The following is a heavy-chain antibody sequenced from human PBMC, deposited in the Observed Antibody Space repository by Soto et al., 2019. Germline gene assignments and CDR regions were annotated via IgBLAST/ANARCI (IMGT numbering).Heavy chain of an antibody. J-gene: IGHJ1*01. CDR1: GFTFSSYA. CDR3: AKGDILTGYSPAEYFQH. Sequence: GGSLRLSCAASGFTFSSYAMHWVRQAPGKGLEWVAVISYDGSNKYYADSVKGRFTISRDNSKNTLYLQMNSLRAEDTAVYYCAKGDILTGYSPAEYFQHWGQGTLVTVSS. CDR2: ISYDGSNK. D-gene: IGHD3-9*01. V-gene: IGHV3-30-3*01.